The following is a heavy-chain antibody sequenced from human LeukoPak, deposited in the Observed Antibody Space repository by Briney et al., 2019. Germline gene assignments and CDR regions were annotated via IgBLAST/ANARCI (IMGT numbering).Heavy chain of an antibody. CDR1: GDSINSYH. CDR2: IHMSGST. Sequence: PSETLSLTCTVSGDSINSYHWSWIRQPAGKRLEWIGRIHMSGSTNYNPSLRSRVAISMDNSKNQFSLEVTSVTAADTALYYCARDDSSRDGSVRYHNWGQGTLGTVSS. CDR3: ARDDSSRDGSVRYHN. J-gene: IGHJ4*02. D-gene: IGHD6-19*01. V-gene: IGHV4-4*07.